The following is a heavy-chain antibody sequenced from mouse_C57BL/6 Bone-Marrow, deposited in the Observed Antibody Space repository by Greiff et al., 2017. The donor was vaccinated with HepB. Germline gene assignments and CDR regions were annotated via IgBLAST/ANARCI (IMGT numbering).Heavy chain of an antibody. D-gene: IGHD1-1*01. CDR1: GFSLTSYG. V-gene: IGHV2-6*01. CDR3: ASYYYGSSSYAMDY. Sequence: VKLMESGPGLVAPSQSLSITCTVSGFSLTSYGVDWVRQSPGKGLEWLGVIWGVGSTNYNSALKSRLSISKDNSKSQVFLKMNSLQTDDTAMYYCASYYYGSSSYAMDYWGQGTSVTVSS. CDR2: IWGVGST. J-gene: IGHJ4*01.